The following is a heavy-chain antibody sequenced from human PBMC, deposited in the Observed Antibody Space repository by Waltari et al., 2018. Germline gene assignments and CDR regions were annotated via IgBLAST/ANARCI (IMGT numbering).Heavy chain of an antibody. V-gene: IGHV3-30*04. CDR1: EFTFSSYA. Sequence: QVQLVESGGGVVQPGGSLRLSCAASEFTFSSYAMHWVRQAPGRGVEWVAVISYNGRNIYYVDSVKGRFTISRDNSKKTLYMQMNSLTVEDTAVYYCARDYCDRANCHGMDVWGQGTTVTV. CDR2: ISYNGRNI. J-gene: IGHJ6*02. CDR3: ARDYCDRANCHGMDV. D-gene: IGHD3-22*01.